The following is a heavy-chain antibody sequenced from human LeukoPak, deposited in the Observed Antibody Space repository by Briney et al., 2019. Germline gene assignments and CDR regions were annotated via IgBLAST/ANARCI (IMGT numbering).Heavy chain of an antibody. Sequence: GGSLRLXCAASGFTYSTYSMNWVRQAPGKGLESVSYISSSSSTIYYADSVKGRFTISRDNARNSLYLQMNSLRAEDTAVYYCARGATGDRLGYWGQGTLVTVSS. CDR2: ISSSSSTI. CDR1: GFTYSTYS. J-gene: IGHJ4*02. CDR3: ARGATGDRLGY. V-gene: IGHV3-48*01. D-gene: IGHD7-27*01.